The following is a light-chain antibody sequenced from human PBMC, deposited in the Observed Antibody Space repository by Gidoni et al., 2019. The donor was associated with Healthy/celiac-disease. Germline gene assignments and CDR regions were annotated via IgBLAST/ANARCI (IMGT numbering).Light chain of an antibody. Sequence: AIRMTQSPSSFSASTGDRVTITCRASQGISSYLAWYQQKPGKAPKLLIYAASTLQSGVPSRFSGSGSGKDFTLTISCLQSEDFATYYCKQYYSYPRAFGQXTKVEIK. CDR3: KQYYSYPRA. V-gene: IGKV1-8*01. CDR1: QGISSY. CDR2: AAS. J-gene: IGKJ1*01.